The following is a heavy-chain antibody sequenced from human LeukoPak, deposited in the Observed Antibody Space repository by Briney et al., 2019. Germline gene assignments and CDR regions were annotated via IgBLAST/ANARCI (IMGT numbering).Heavy chain of an antibody. CDR2: FDPVDGET. D-gene: IGHD2-15*01. J-gene: IGHJ4*02. V-gene: IGHV1-24*01. Sequence: ASVKVSCKVSGYTLTELSMHWVRQAPGKGLEWMGGFDPVDGETIYAQKFQGRVTMTEDTSTDTAYMELSSLRSEDTAVYYCATKSLRYCSGGSCYLFDYWGQGTLVTVSS. CDR3: ATKSLRYCSGGSCYLFDY. CDR1: GYTLTELS.